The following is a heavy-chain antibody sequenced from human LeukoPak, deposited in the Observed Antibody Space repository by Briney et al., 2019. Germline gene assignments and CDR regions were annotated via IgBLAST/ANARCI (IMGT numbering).Heavy chain of an antibody. Sequence: GESLKISCKGSGYSFTSYWIGWVRQMPGKGLEWMGIIYPGDSDTRYSPSFQGQATISADKSISTAYLQWSSLKASDTAMYYCARRYCSSTSCYYFDYWGQGTLVTVSS. J-gene: IGHJ4*02. CDR1: GYSFTSYW. D-gene: IGHD2-2*01. V-gene: IGHV5-51*01. CDR3: ARRYCSSTSCYYFDY. CDR2: IYPGDSDT.